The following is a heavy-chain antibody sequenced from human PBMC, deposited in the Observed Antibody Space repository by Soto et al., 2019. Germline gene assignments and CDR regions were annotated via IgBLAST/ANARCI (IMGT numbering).Heavy chain of an antibody. CDR3: AKGRGNYYYYMDV. J-gene: IGHJ6*03. Sequence: GGSLRLSCVASGFNFNRDGMHWVRQAPGKGLEWVAVIWYDGSNDHCADSVKGRFTISRDNSKNTLYLQMDSLRAEDTAMYYCAKGRGNYYYYMDVWGKGTTVTVSS. CDR1: GFNFNRDG. CDR2: IWYDGSND. V-gene: IGHV3-33*06.